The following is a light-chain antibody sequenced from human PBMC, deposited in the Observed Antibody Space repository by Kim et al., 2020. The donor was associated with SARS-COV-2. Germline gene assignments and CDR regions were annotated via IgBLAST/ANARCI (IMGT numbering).Light chain of an antibody. CDR1: SLRSYY. J-gene: IGLJ2*01. CDR3: NSRDSSGKQPL. V-gene: IGLV3-19*01. CDR2: GKN. Sequence: SSELTQDPAVSVALGQTVRITCQGDSLRSYYASWYQQKPGQAPVLVIYGKNNRPSGIPDRFSGSTSGNTASLTITGAQAEDEADYYCNSRDSSGKQPLFGGGTQVTVL.